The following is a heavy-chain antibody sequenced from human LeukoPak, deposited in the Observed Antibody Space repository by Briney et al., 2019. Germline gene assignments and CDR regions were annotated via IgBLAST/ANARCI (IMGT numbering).Heavy chain of an antibody. CDR1: GYTFTGCY. CDR2: INPSGGST. J-gene: IGHJ5*02. V-gene: IGHV1-46*01. D-gene: IGHD2-2*01. CDR3: ARGGIDCSSTSCYETRWFDP. Sequence: ASVKVSCKASGYTFTGCYMHWVRQAPGQGLEWMGIINPSGGSTSYAQKFQGRVTMTRDTSTSTVYMELSSLRSEDTAVYYCARGGIDCSSTSCYETRWFDPWGQGTLVTVSS.